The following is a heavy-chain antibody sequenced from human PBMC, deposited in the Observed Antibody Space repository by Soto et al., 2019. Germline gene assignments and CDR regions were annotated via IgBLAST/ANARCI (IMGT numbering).Heavy chain of an antibody. Sequence: PSETLSLTCAVYGGSISSGGYSWSWIRQPPGKGLEWIGYIYHSGSTYYNPPLKSRVTISVDRSKNQFSLKLSSVTAADTAVYYCARAHYGDYGYGMDVWGQGTTVTVSS. CDR2: IYHSGST. J-gene: IGHJ6*02. CDR3: ARAHYGDYGYGMDV. CDR1: GGSISSGGYS. D-gene: IGHD4-17*01. V-gene: IGHV4-30-2*01.